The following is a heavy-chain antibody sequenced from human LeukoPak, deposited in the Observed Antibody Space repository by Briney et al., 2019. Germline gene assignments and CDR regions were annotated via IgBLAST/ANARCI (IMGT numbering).Heavy chain of an antibody. J-gene: IGHJ5*02. CDR3: TTCTSCYSWFDP. CDR2: IKSKTDGGTT. CDR1: GFTFSNAW. D-gene: IGHD2-2*01. V-gene: IGHV3-15*01. Sequence: GGSLRLSCAASGFTFSNAWMSWVRQAPGKGLEWVGRIKSKTDGGTTDYAAPVKGRFTISRDDSKNTLYLQMNSLKTEDTAVYYCTTCTSCYSWFDPWGQGTLVTVSS.